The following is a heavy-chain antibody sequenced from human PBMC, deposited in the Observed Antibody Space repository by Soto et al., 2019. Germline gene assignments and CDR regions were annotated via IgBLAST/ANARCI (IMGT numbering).Heavy chain of an antibody. CDR3: ASGLSGDKVDQ. D-gene: IGHD2-21*01. J-gene: IGHJ4*02. V-gene: IGHV4-30-4*01. CDR1: GGSIGDGAYY. Sequence: QVQLQESGPGLVKPSQTLSLTCTVSGGSIGDGAYYWSWIRQPPGKGLEWIGHIYNSGNTYNNPSLRSRITISLDTSKSQFSLNLNSVTAADTAVYYCASGLSGDKVDQWGQGTLVTVSS. CDR2: IYNSGNT.